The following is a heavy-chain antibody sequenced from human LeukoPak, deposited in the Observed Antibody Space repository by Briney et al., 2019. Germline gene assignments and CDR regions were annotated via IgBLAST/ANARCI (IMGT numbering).Heavy chain of an antibody. D-gene: IGHD2-2*01. J-gene: IGHJ3*02. CDR3: ARQKYCSSTSCPLGI. Sequence: ASVKVSCKASGCTFSSYTISWVRQAPGQGLEWVGRIIPILGIANYAQKFQGRVTITADKSTSTAYMELSSLRSEDTAVYYCARQKYCSSTSCPLGIWGQGTMVTVSS. CDR1: GCTFSSYT. V-gene: IGHV1-69*02. CDR2: IIPILGIA.